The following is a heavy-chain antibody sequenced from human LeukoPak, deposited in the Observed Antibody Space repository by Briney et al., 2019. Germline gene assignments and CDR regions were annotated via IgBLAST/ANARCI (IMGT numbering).Heavy chain of an antibody. CDR1: GYTFTSYG. CDR3: AVHDFYSGGYHFDY. CDR2: ISGYNGNT. J-gene: IGHJ4*02. V-gene: IGHV1-18*01. Sequence: ASVKVSCKASGYTFTSYGISWLRQAPGQGLEWLGWISGYNGNTNYAQKFQGRVTMTTDTPTSTAYMDLRSLKSDDTAVYYCAVHDFYSGGYHFDYWGQGTLATVSS. D-gene: IGHD3-3*01.